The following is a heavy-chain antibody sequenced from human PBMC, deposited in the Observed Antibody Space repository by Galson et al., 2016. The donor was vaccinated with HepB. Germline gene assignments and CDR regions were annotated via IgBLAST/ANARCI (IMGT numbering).Heavy chain of an antibody. V-gene: IGHV1-69*13. Sequence: SVKVSCRASGDAFSSYAFTWVRQAPGQGLEWMGGIIPIFVTPHHAQKFQGRVAITADESTSTAYMELSSLTSEDTAVYYCALNYQSGLDVWGQGTTVIVS. D-gene: IGHD1-7*01. CDR1: GDAFSSYA. CDR2: IIPIFVTP. J-gene: IGHJ6*02. CDR3: ALNYQSGLDV.